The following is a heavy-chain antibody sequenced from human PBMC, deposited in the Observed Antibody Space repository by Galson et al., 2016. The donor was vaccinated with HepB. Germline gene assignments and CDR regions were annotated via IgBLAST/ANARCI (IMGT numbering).Heavy chain of an antibody. J-gene: IGHJ4*02. D-gene: IGHD2-21*02. V-gene: IGHV4-61*01. CDR1: GGSLTGTNYY. CDR3: ARKRVTRFFDY. Sequence: SETLSLTCSVSGGSLTGTNYYWSWIRQPPGKGLEWIGYIYYNGSTNYNPSLKGRVSISVDTSKNQFSLKLSSVTAAETAVDYCARKRVTRFFDYWGQGTLVTVSS. CDR2: IYYNGST.